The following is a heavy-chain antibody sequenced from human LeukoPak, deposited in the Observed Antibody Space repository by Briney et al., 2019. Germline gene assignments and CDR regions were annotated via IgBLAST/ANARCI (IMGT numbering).Heavy chain of an antibody. D-gene: IGHD2-2*01. CDR2: IYYSGST. Sequence: PSETLCLTCTVSGGSISSSSYYWGWIRQPPGKGLEWIGSIYYSGSTYYNPSLKSRVTISVDTSKNQFSLKLSSVTAADTAVYYCASKYQPTGTYHDYWGQGTLVTVSS. CDR3: ASKYQPTGTYHDY. J-gene: IGHJ4*02. V-gene: IGHV4-39*01. CDR1: GGSISSSSYY.